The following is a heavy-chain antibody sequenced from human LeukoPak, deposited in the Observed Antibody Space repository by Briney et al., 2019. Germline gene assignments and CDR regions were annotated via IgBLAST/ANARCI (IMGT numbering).Heavy chain of an antibody. CDR1: GFSVSSNY. Sequence: PGGSLRLSCVASGFSVSSNYMNWVRQAPGKGLEWVSLIHSGGSTYFADSVKGRFAISRDNSRNILYLQMNSLRAEDTAVYYCARDFMAGFYFRYWGQGTLVTVSS. V-gene: IGHV3-66*01. CDR2: IHSGGST. D-gene: IGHD3-10*01. J-gene: IGHJ4*02. CDR3: ARDFMAGFYFRY.